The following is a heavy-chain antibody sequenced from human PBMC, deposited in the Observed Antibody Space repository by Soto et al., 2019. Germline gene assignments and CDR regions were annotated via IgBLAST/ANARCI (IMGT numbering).Heavy chain of an antibody. J-gene: IGHJ6*02. Sequence: SETLSLSCTVSGYSISSGYYWGWIRQPPGKGLEWIGSIYHGGSTYYNPSLKSRVTISVDTSKNQFSLKLSSVTAADTAVYYCARGYTLDVWGQGTTVTVSS. CDR3: ARGYTLDV. V-gene: IGHV4-38-2*02. CDR2: IYHGGST. D-gene: IGHD1-26*01. CDR1: GYSISSGYY.